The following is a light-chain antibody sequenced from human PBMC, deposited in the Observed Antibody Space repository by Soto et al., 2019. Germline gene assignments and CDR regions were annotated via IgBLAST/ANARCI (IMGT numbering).Light chain of an antibody. CDR1: QSVGSNY. Sequence: EIVLTQSPGTLSLSLGERATVSCRASQSVGSNYLAWYQRKPGQAPRLLIYGASSRATGIPDRFSGSGSGKDFTLTSSRLAPEDFAVYYCQQYGTPPFTFGPGTKVDIK. J-gene: IGKJ3*01. CDR2: GAS. V-gene: IGKV3-20*01. CDR3: QQYGTPPFT.